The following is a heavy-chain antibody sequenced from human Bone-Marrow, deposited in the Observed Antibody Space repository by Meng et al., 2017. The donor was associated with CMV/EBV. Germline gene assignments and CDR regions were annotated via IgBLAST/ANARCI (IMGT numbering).Heavy chain of an antibody. CDR2: IYYSGST. V-gene: IGHV4-61*01. J-gene: IGHJ5*02. D-gene: IGHD6-6*01. CDR1: GGSVSSGSYY. CDR3: ARGKYSSSSEGVWFDP. Sequence: SETLSLTCTVSGGSVSSGSYYWSWIRQPPGKGLEWIGYIYYSGSTNYNPSLKSRVTISVDTSKNQFSLKLSSVTAADTAVYYCARGKYSSSSEGVWFDPWVQGTLVTVSS.